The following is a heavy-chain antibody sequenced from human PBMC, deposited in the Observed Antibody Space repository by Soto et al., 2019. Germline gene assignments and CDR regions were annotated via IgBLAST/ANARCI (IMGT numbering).Heavy chain of an antibody. CDR3: ARFSGWYSAFDY. J-gene: IGHJ4*02. V-gene: IGHV4-61*01. Sequence: SGPTLVNPTETLTLTCTVSGFSLTNARMGVSWIRQPPGKGLEWIGYIYYSGSTNYNPSLKSRVTISVDTSKNEFSLKLSSVTAADTAVYYCARFSGWYSAFDYWGQGAPVTVSS. CDR1: GFSLTNARMG. D-gene: IGHD6-19*01. CDR2: IYYSGST.